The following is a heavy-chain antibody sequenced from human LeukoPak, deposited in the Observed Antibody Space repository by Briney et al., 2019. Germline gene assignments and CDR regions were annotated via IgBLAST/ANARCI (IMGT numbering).Heavy chain of an antibody. J-gene: IGHJ4*02. CDR1: GFSLSSYW. Sequence: GGSLRLSCAASGFSLSSYWMSCVRQAPGEGVERGANIKQDGSEKYYVDSVKGRFTIYRDNAKNSLYLQMNSLRAEDTAVYYCARGRRYCSSTSCAPPFDYWGQGTLVTVSS. V-gene: IGHV3-7*01. CDR3: ARGRRYCSSTSCAPPFDY. CDR2: IKQDGSEK. D-gene: IGHD2-2*01.